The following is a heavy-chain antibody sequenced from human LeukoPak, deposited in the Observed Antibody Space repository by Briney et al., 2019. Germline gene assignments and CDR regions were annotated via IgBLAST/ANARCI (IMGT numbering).Heavy chain of an antibody. CDR3: AIYPRFYGDYRGGAFDI. V-gene: IGHV1-8*02. D-gene: IGHD4-17*01. CDR2: MNPNSGNT. Sequence: ASVKVSCKASGYTFTSYGISWVRQATGQGLEWMGWMNPNSGNTGYAQKFQGRVTMTRNTSISTAYMELSSLRSEDTAVYYCAIYPRFYGDYRGGAFDIWGQGTMVTVSS. CDR1: GYTFTSYG. J-gene: IGHJ3*02.